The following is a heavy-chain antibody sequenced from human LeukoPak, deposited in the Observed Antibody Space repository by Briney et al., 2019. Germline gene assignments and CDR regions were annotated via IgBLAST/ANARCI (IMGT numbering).Heavy chain of an antibody. V-gene: IGHV3-69-1*01. J-gene: IGHJ6*02. CDR3: ARRYGHYRNYGLDV. D-gene: IGHD4-17*01. Sequence: GGSLRLSCAASGFPFIDYYMNWFRQAPGKGLEWVSFISTTGTSHFADSVKGRFIISRDNAKNALYLQMNSLRAEDTAVYYCARRYGHYRNYGLDVWGQGTAVTVSS. CDR1: GFPFIDYY. CDR2: ISTTGTS.